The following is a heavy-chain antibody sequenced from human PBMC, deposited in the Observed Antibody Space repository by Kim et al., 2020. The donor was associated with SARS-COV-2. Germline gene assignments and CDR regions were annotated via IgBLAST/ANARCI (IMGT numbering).Heavy chain of an antibody. J-gene: IGHJ4*01. CDR1: GYSFSNYG. Sequence: ASVKVSCKASGYSFSNYGLVWARQAPVQGLEWMGWISSNSGHTKYAQNVQGRVTLTTDTSTNTGYMELSSLRSDDTAVYYCAPYYDSNSYRGQWDWGQGTPGTVSS. V-gene: IGHV1-18*01. CDR3: APYYDSNSYRGQWD. CDR2: ISSNSGHT. D-gene: IGHD3-22*01.